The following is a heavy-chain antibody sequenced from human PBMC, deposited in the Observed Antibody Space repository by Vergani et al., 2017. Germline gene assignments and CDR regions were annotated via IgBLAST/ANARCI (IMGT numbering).Heavy chain of an antibody. CDR3: ARGIAVAGRDAFDI. Sequence: QVQLVQSGAEVKKPGSSVKVSCKASGGTFSSYTISWVRQAPGQGLEWMGRIIPILGIANYAQKFQGRVKITADKSTSTAYMELSSLRSEDTAVYYCARGIAVAGRDAFDIWGQGTMVTVSS. J-gene: IGHJ3*02. D-gene: IGHD6-19*01. V-gene: IGHV1-69*02. CDR2: IIPILGIA. CDR1: GGTFSSYT.